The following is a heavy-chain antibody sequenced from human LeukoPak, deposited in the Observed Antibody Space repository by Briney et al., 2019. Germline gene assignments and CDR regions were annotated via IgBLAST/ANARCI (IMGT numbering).Heavy chain of an antibody. CDR2: IYYSGST. CDR3: ARDTGGWTVVTGAFDI. V-gene: IGHV4-39*07. J-gene: IGHJ3*02. Sequence: PSETLSLTCTVSGGSISSSTYYWGWIRQPPGMGLQWIGSIYYSGSTNYNPSLKSRVTISVDTSKNQFSLKLSSVTAADTAVYYCARDTGGWTVVTGAFDIWGQGTMVTVSS. CDR1: GGSISSSTYY. D-gene: IGHD4-23*01.